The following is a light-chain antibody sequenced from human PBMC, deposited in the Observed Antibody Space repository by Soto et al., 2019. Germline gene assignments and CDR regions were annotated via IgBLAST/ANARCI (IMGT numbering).Light chain of an antibody. CDR2: DVT. CDR1: SSDVGGYDY. J-gene: IGLJ1*01. CDR3: CSYAGTYTFYV. Sequence: LTQPRSVSGSPGQSVTISCTGTSSDVGGYDYVSWYQQHPGKAPKLMIYDVTKRPSGVPDRFSGSRSGNTASLTISGLQAEDDADYYCCSYAGTYTFYVFGTGTKVTVL. V-gene: IGLV2-11*01.